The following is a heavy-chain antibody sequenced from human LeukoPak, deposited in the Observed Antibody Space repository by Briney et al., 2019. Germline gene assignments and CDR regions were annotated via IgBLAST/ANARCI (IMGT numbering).Heavy chain of an antibody. J-gene: IGHJ4*02. V-gene: IGHV3-23*01. Sequence: GGSLRLSCDASGFTFRSYGMNWVRRAPGEGLEWVSGVTSGGSPYYADSVQGRFTVSRDNTKNTLYVQMNSLRAEDTALYYCARDIYPDSSGTAFDSWGQGTLVTVS. CDR2: VTSGGSP. D-gene: IGHD3-22*01. CDR1: GFTFRSYG. CDR3: ARDIYPDSSGTAFDS.